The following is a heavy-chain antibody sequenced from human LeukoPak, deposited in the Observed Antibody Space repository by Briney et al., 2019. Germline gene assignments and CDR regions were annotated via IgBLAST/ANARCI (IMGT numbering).Heavy chain of an antibody. J-gene: IGHJ4*02. CDR3: ARDRLYDILTGYYHEGIDY. Sequence: ASVKASCKASGYTFTSYGISWVRQAPGQGLEWMGWISAYNGNTNYAQKLQGRVTMTTDTSTSTAYMELRSLRSDDTAVYYCARDRLYDILTGYYHEGIDYWGQGTLVTVSS. V-gene: IGHV1-18*01. D-gene: IGHD3-9*01. CDR1: GYTFTSYG. CDR2: ISAYNGNT.